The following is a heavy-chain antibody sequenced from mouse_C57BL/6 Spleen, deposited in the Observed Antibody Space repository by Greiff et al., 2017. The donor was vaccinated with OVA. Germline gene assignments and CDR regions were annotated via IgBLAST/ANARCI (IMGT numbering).Heavy chain of an antibody. V-gene: IGHV1-59*01. J-gene: IGHJ4*01. CDR2: IDPSDSYT. CDR1: GYTFTSYW. D-gene: IGHD1-1*01. CDR3: AREGTTVVPPDYYAMDY. Sequence: VQLQQPGAELVRPGTSVKLSCKASGYTFTSYWMHWVKQRPGQGLEWIGVIDPSDSYTNYNQKFKGKATLTVDTSSSTAYMQLSSLTSEDSAVYYCAREGTTVVPPDYYAMDYWGQGTSVTVSS.